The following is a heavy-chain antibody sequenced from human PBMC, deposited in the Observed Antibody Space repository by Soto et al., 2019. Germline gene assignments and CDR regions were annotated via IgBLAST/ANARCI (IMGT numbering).Heavy chain of an antibody. CDR2: ISWNSGRI. V-gene: IGHV3-9*01. CDR3: AKDMSPMDRYDFDY. D-gene: IGHD3-10*01. J-gene: IGHJ4*02. Sequence: EVQLVESGGGLVQPGRSLRISCAASGLTFDDYAMHWVRQPPGKGLEWVSGISWNSGRIAYADSVEGRFTISRDNAKNSVYLQINSLRDEDTALYYSAKDMSPMDRYDFDYWGQGTLVTVSS. CDR1: GLTFDDYA.